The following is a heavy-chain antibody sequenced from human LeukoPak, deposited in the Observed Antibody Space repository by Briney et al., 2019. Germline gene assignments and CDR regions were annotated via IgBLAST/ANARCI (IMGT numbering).Heavy chain of an antibody. CDR2: IYYSGST. Sequence: SETLSLTCTVSGDSISNYYWSWIRQPPGKGLEWIGHIYYSGSTNYNPSLKSRVTISVDTSKNQFSLKLSSVTAADTAVYYCARFAYCGGHCWYYFDYWGQGSLVTVSS. CDR1: GDSISNYY. D-gene: IGHD2-21*02. J-gene: IGHJ4*02. V-gene: IGHV4-59*01. CDR3: ARFAYCGGHCWYYFDY.